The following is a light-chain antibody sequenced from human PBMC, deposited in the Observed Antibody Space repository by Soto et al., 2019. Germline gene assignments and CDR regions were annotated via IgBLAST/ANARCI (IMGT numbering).Light chain of an antibody. CDR1: QSVSSSY. Sequence: IVLTQSPGTLSLSPGEGATLSGRSSQSVSSSYLAWYQQKPGQAPRLXIYGASSRATGIPDRFSGSGSGTDFTLTISRLEPEDFAVYYCQQYGSSSTTFGQGTKVDI. V-gene: IGKV3-20*01. CDR3: QQYGSSSTT. J-gene: IGKJ1*01. CDR2: GAS.